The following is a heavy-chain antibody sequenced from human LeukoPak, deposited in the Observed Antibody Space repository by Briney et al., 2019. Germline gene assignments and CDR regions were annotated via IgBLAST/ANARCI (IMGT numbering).Heavy chain of an antibody. CDR1: GFTFSTFA. J-gene: IGHJ4*02. Sequence: TGGSLRLSCAASGFTFSTFAMIWVRQPPGKGLEWVSSIFPSSGEIHYADSVRGRFTISRDNSKSILSLQMNSLIAEDTAIYYCATYRQVLLPFESWGQGTLVTVSS. V-gene: IGHV3-23*01. CDR2: IFPSSGEI. CDR3: ATYRQVLLPFES. D-gene: IGHD5-18*01.